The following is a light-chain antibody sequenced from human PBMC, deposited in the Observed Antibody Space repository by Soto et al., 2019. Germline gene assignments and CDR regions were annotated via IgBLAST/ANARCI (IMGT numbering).Light chain of an antibody. V-gene: IGKV2-30*01. CDR1: QSLLFFNGITY. J-gene: IGKJ4*01. Sequence: EVVLTQSPLSLPVTVGQPATVSCRSSQSLLFFNGITYLTWFHQRPGQPPRRLISEVSNRASGVPVRFSGSGSGTDFTLEISRVEAEDVGLFYCMQGTHWPLTFGGGTRVEIK. CDR2: EVS. CDR3: MQGTHWPLT.